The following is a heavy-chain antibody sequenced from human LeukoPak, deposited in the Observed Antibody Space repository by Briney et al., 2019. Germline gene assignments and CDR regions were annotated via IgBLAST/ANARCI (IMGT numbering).Heavy chain of an antibody. D-gene: IGHD4-17*01. J-gene: IGHJ4*02. CDR3: ANEIRPNDY. CDR2: ISISGDDA. Sequence: GGSLRLSCATSGFSFSSHAMTWVRQAPGKGLEWLSAISISGDDAYYADSVKGRFTISRDNSKNTLYLQMNSLSADDTAMYYCANEIRPNDYWGQGTLVTVSS. V-gene: IGHV3-23*01. CDR1: GFSFSSHA.